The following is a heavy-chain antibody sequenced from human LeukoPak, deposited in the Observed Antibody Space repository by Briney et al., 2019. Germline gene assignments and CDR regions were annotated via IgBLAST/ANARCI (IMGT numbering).Heavy chain of an antibody. CDR1: GFTFSSYD. J-gene: IGHJ4*02. D-gene: IGHD2-21*01. CDR2: ISGSGGST. CDR3: AKASVWGMWSPIDY. Sequence: PGGSLRLTCAASGFTFSSYDMNWVRQAPGKGLEWVSTISGSGGSTYYADSVKGRFTISSDTSKNTLYLQMSSLRAEDTAVYYCAKASVWGMWSPIDYWGQGTLVTVSS. V-gene: IGHV3-23*01.